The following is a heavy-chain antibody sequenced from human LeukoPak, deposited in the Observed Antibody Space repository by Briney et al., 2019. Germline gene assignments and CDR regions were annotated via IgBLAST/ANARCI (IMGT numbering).Heavy chain of an antibody. CDR1: GFTFSSYD. Sequence: GGSLRLSCAASGFTFSSYDMHWVRQATGKGLEWVSAIGTAGDPYYPGSVKGRSTISRENAKNSLCLQMNSLRAGDTAVYYCARVDSYGGSYWGQGTLVTVSS. D-gene: IGHD5-18*01. CDR3: ARVDSYGGSY. V-gene: IGHV3-13*05. CDR2: IGTAGDP. J-gene: IGHJ4*02.